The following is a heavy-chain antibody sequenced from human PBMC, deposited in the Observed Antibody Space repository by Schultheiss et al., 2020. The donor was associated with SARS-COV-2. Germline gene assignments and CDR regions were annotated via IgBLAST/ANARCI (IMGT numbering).Heavy chain of an antibody. CDR3: ARASSSGWYEKNYFDY. D-gene: IGHD6-19*01. CDR2: ISGSGGST. CDR1: GFTVSSNY. V-gene: IGHV3-53*01. Sequence: GGSLRLSCAASGFTVSSNYMSWVRQAPGKGLEWVSAISGSGGSTYYADSVKGRFTISRDNSKNTLYLQMNSLRAEDTAVYYCARASSSGWYEKNYFDYWGQGTLVTVSS. J-gene: IGHJ4*02.